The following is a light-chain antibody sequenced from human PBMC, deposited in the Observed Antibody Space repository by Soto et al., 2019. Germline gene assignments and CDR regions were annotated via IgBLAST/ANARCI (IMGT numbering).Light chain of an antibody. V-gene: IGKV1-39*01. J-gene: IGKJ4*01. CDR3: HHTSNIPFT. Sequence: DIQMTQSPSSLSASVGDRVTITCRASQSIRTYLNWYQQKQGKAPKLLIYATSTLQSGVPSRFSGSGSGAYFTLTISSLQPEDFATYYCHHTSNIPFTFGGGTKVEN. CDR1: QSIRTY. CDR2: ATS.